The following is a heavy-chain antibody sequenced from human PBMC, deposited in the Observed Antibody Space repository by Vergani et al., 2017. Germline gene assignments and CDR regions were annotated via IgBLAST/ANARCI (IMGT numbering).Heavy chain of an antibody. CDR3: ARGELYFDY. D-gene: IGHD5-24*01. CDR1: GGSISSYY. J-gene: IGHJ4*02. V-gene: IGHV4-59*12. CDR2: IYYSGST. Sequence: QVQLQESGPGLVKPSETLSLTCTVSGGSISSYYWSWIRQPPGKGLEWIGYIYYSGSTNYNPSLKSRVTISVDTSKNQFSLKLSSVTAADTAVYYCARGELYFDYWGQGTLVTVSS.